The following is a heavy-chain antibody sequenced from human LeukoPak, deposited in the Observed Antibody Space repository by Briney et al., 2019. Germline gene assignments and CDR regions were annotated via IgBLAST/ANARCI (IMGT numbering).Heavy chain of an antibody. CDR3: ARGEVYFDY. J-gene: IGHJ4*02. V-gene: IGHV5-51*01. CDR2: INPGDSDT. Sequence: GESLKISCKVSGYPFISYWIGWVRPMPGRGLEWMGIINPGDSDTRYSPYFQGQVTISVDKSISTAYLQWSSLKASDTAMYYCARGEVYFDYWGQGTLVTVSS. CDR1: GYPFISYW.